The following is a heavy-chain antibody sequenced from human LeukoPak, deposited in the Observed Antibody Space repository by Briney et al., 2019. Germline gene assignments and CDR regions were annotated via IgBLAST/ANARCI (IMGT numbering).Heavy chain of an antibody. Sequence: SGGSLRLSCAASGFTFSSYGMHWVRQAPGKGLEWVAFIRYDGSNKYYADSVKGRFTISRDNSKNTLYLQMNSQRAEDTAVYYCAKDRLSKVVPAATGYFDYWGQGTLVTVSS. J-gene: IGHJ4*02. CDR3: AKDRLSKVVPAATGYFDY. D-gene: IGHD2-2*01. CDR2: IRYDGSNK. CDR1: GFTFSSYG. V-gene: IGHV3-30*02.